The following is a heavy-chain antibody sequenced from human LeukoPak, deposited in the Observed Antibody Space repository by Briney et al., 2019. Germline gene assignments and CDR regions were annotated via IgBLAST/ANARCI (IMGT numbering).Heavy chain of an antibody. D-gene: IGHD4-17*01. CDR3: AREDYADRNWFDP. V-gene: IGHV1-3*03. CDR1: GYTFTSYT. Sequence: ASVKVSCKASGYTFTSYTIHWVRQAPGQRLEWMGWINGGNGNTKYSQEFQGRVTITRDTSASTAYMELSSLSSEDMAVYYCAREDYADRNWFDPWGQGTLVTVSS. CDR2: INGGNGNT. J-gene: IGHJ5*02.